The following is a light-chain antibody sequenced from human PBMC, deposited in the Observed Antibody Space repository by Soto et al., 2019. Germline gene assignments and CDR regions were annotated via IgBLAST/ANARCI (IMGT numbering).Light chain of an antibody. Sequence: DIQMTQSPSTLSASVGDRVTITCRASQTISSWLAWYQQKPGKAPKVVIYDVSNLETAVPSRFSGSGSGTEFTLTISSLQPDDFATYYCQQYNTYWTFGQGTKVEIK. V-gene: IGKV1-5*01. CDR2: DVS. CDR1: QTISSW. J-gene: IGKJ1*01. CDR3: QQYNTYWT.